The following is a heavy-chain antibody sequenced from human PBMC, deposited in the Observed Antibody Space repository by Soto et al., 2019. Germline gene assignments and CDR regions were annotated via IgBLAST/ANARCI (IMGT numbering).Heavy chain of an antibody. CDR2: MYNTGST. CDR3: ARDLWGYCGADCYPLDV. J-gene: IGHJ6*02. CDR1: GGSISTYY. Sequence: SDTLSPTCTVSGGSISTYYWSWIRQPPGTGLEWIGYMYNTGSTIYNPSLKSRVTISVDTSKNQFSLKLNSVTAADTAVYYCARDLWGYCGADCYPLDVWGQGTTVTVS. V-gene: IGHV4-59*01. D-gene: IGHD2-21*02.